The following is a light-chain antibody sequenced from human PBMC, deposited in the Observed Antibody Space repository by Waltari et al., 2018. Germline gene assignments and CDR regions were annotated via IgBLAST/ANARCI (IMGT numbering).Light chain of an antibody. CDR1: QRLSSNY. J-gene: IGKJ3*01. Sequence: EIVLTQSPGTQSLSPWDRATLSCRASQRLSSNYLACSQQKPCQTPRRLIYGASSRATGIPDRFSGSGSGTDFTLTISRLEPEDFAVYYCQQYGSSQFTFGPGTKVDIK. CDR2: GAS. CDR3: QQYGSSQFT. V-gene: IGKV3-20*01.